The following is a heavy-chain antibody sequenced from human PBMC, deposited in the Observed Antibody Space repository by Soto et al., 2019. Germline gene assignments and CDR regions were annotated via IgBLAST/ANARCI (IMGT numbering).Heavy chain of an antibody. CDR3: ARGHRYCSSTSCYWGFHYMDV. CDR2: IWYDGSNK. Sequence: GGSLRLSCAASGFTFSSYGMHWVRQAPGKGLEWVAVIWYDGSNKYYADSVKGRFTISRDNSKNTLYLQMNSLRAEDTAVYYCARGHRYCSSTSCYWGFHYMDVWGKGTTVTVSS. V-gene: IGHV3-33*01. J-gene: IGHJ6*03. D-gene: IGHD2-2*01. CDR1: GFTFSSYG.